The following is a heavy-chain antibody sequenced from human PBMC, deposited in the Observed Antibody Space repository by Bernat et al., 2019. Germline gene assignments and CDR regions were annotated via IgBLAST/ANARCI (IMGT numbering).Heavy chain of an antibody. V-gene: IGHV3-53*01. D-gene: IGHD5-12*01. CDR3: ARATESGYDWLY. Sequence: EVQLVESGGGLMQPGGSLRLSCAASGFTVSSNYMTWVRQAPGKGLEWVSLLYSDGTTYYADSVKGRFTISRDNSKNTLFLQMNSLRVEDTAVYYCARATESGYDWLYWGQGTLVTVSS. J-gene: IGHJ4*02. CDR1: GFTVSSNY. CDR2: LYSDGTT.